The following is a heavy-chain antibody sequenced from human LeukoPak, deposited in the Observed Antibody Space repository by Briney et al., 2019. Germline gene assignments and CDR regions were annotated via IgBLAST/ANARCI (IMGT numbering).Heavy chain of an antibody. CDR1: GFTFSSYW. J-gene: IGHJ4*02. D-gene: IGHD6-13*01. V-gene: IGHV3-7*01. CDR2: IKQDGSEK. CDR3: ARDHDSSSCPYFDY. Sequence: GGSLRLSCAASGFTFSSYWMSWVRQAPGKGLEWVANIKQDGSEKYYVDSVKGRFTISRDNAKNSLYLQMNSLRAEDTAVYYCARDHDSSSCPYFDYWGQGTLVTVSS.